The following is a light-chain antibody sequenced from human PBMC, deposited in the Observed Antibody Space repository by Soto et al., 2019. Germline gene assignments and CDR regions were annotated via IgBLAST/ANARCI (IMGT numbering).Light chain of an antibody. J-gene: IGLJ1*01. CDR3: ASWDDNLKAPV. CDR1: TSNIGSNY. Sequence: QSVLTQPPSASGTPGQGVTISCSGSTSNIGSNYVYWSRQLPGTAPKLLIYNDNQRPSGVPDRFSGSKSGTSASLAISGLQSEDEADYYCASWDDNLKAPVFGNGTKVTVL. V-gene: IGLV1-44*01. CDR2: NDN.